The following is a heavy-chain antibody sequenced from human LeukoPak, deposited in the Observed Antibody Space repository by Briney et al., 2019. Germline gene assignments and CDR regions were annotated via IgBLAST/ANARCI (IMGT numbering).Heavy chain of an antibody. J-gene: IGHJ4*02. Sequence: GASVKVSCKVSGYTFTELAMHWVRQAPGKGLEWMGSFDPEDGERIHAQKLQGRLIMTEDTSTDTAYLELSSLRSDDTAVCYCAPRNVYKGYFDNWGQGTLVTVSS. V-gene: IGHV1-24*01. CDR1: GYTFTELA. CDR3: APRNVYKGYFDN. D-gene: IGHD5-24*01. CDR2: FDPEDGER.